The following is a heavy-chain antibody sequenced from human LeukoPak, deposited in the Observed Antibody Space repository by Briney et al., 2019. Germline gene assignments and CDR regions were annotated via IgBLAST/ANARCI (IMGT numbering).Heavy chain of an antibody. Sequence: GGSLRLSCAASGFTVSSNYMSWVRQAPGKGLEWVSVIYNDGSTYYAASVKGRFTISRDNSMNTLYLQMNSLRAEDTAVYYCARDPRGIRFLEWFLDYWGQGTLVTVSS. J-gene: IGHJ4*02. CDR1: GFTVSSNY. V-gene: IGHV3-53*01. CDR3: ARDPRGIRFLEWFLDY. D-gene: IGHD3-3*01. CDR2: IYNDGST.